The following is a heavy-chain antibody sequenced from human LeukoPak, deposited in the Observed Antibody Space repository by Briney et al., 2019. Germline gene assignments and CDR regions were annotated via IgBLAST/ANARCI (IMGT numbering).Heavy chain of an antibody. J-gene: IGHJ4*02. CDR3: ARGYSYGHYFDY. D-gene: IGHD5-18*01. CDR2: IDPNSGGT. CDR1: GYTFIGYY. Sequence: ASVKVSCKASGYTFIGYYMHWVRQAPGQGLEWMGRIDPNSGGTNYAQKFQGRVTMTRDTSISTAYMELSRLRSDDTAVYYCARGYSYGHYFDYWGQGTLVTVSS. V-gene: IGHV1-2*06.